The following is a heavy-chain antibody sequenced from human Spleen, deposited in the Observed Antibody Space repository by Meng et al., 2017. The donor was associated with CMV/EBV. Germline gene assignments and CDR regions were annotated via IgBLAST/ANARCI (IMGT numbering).Heavy chain of an antibody. CDR2: INPSTTTT. Sequence: SGYTFNNNYIHWVRQAPGQGLEWMGMINPSTTTTTYAQRLQGRVAMTRDTSTSTVYMDLSSLRSDDTAVYYCARDLTYGTGDYLDYWGQGTLVTVSS. V-gene: IGHV1-46*02. CDR3: ARDLTYGTGDYLDY. J-gene: IGHJ4*02. D-gene: IGHD3-16*01. CDR1: GYTFNNNY.